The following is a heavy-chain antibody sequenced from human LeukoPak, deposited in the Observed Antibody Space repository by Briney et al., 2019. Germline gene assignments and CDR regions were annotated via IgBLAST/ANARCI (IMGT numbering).Heavy chain of an antibody. Sequence: SQTLSLTCTVSGGSISSGSYYWSWIRQPAGKGLEWIGRIYTSGSTNYNPSLKSRVTISVDTSKNQFSLKLSSVTAADTAVYYCARFPGIAVAGSYYFDYWGLGTLVTVSS. J-gene: IGHJ4*02. CDR3: ARFPGIAVAGSYYFDY. CDR1: GGSISSGSYY. V-gene: IGHV4-61*02. D-gene: IGHD6-19*01. CDR2: IYTSGST.